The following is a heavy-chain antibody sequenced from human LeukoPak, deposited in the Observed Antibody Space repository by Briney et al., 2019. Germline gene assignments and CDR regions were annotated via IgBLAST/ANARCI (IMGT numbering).Heavy chain of an antibody. CDR3: AREATYYDFWRGYSERYYFDY. CDR2: ISSSSSYI. V-gene: IGHV3-21*01. D-gene: IGHD3-3*01. CDR1: GFTFSSYS. J-gene: IGHJ4*02. Sequence: GGSLRLSCAVSGFTFSSYSMNWVRQAPGKGLEWVSSISSSSSYIYYADSVKGRFTISRDNAKNSLYLQMNSLRAEDTAVYYCAREATYYDFWRGYSERYYFDYWGQGTLVTVSS.